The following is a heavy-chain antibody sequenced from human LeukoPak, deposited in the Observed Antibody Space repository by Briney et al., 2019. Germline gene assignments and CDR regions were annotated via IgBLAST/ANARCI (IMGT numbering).Heavy chain of an antibody. CDR1: GFTFSSYG. V-gene: IGHV3-33*06. D-gene: IGHD1-26*01. Sequence: QPGRSLRLSCAASGFTFSSYGMHWVRQAPGKGLEWVAVIWYDGSNKYYADSVKGRFTIPRDNSKNTLYLQMNSLRAEDTAVYYCAKSASYSGSTPYFDYWGQGTLVTVSS. J-gene: IGHJ4*02. CDR3: AKSASYSGSTPYFDY. CDR2: IWYDGSNK.